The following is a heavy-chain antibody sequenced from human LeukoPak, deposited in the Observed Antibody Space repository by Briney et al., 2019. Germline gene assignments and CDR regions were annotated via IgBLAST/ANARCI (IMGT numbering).Heavy chain of an antibody. CDR1: VGSFSGYY. D-gene: IGHD2-15*01. V-gene: IGHV4-34*01. J-gene: IGHJ4*02. CDR3: ASGGWYRGY. Sequence: SETLSLTCAVYVGSFSGYYWTWIRQTPGKGLEWIGEINHRGSTNYNPSLESRVTISVDTSKNHFSLDLTSVTAADTAVYYCASGGWYRGYWGQGTLVTVSS. CDR2: INHRGST.